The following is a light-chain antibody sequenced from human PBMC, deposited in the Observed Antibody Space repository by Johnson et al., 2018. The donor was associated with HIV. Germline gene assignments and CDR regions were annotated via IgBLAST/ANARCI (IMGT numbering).Light chain of an antibody. CDR1: SSNIGNNY. V-gene: IGLV1-51*01. Sequence: QPVLTQPPSVSAAPGQKVTISCSGSSSNIGNNYVSWYQQLPGTAPKLLIYDNNKRPSGIPDRFSGSKSGTSATLGITGLPTGDEADYYCATWDSSLSGGVFGTGTNVTVL. CDR3: ATWDSSLSGGV. J-gene: IGLJ1*01. CDR2: DNN.